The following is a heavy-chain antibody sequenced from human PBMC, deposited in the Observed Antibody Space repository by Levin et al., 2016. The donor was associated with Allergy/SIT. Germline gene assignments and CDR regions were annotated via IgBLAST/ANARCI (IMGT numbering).Heavy chain of an antibody. D-gene: IGHD2-21*02. V-gene: IGHV4-4*02. Sequence: VRQMPGKGLEWIGEIYHSGSTNYNPSLKSRVTISVDKSKNQFSLKLSSVTAADTAVYYCARDRAVVVTADYYYYYGMDVWGQGTTVTVSS. CDR3: ARDRAVVVTADYYYYYGMDV. CDR2: IYHSGST. J-gene: IGHJ6*02.